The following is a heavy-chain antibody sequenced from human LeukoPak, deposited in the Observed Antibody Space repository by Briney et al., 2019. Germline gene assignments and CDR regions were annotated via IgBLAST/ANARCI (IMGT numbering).Heavy chain of an antibody. D-gene: IGHD2-21*01. CDR3: ARVQKGVPIQSDY. CDR2: ISSNGSAI. CDR1: GFTFSSYA. V-gene: IGHV3-48*01. Sequence: HPGGYLRLSCAASGFTFSSYAMSWVRQAPGKGLEWVAYISSNGSAIYYADSMEGRFTISRDNAKNSLYLQMNSLRAEDTAVYYCARVQKGVPIQSDYWGQGTLVTVSA. J-gene: IGHJ4*02.